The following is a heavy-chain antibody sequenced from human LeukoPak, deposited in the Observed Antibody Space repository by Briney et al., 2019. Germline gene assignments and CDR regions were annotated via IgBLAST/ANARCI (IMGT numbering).Heavy chain of an antibody. J-gene: IGHJ2*01. CDR1: GFTFSSYA. CDR2: IGGSGDNT. CDR3: AKERTFGAHWYFDL. V-gene: IGHV3-23*01. Sequence: GSLRLSCAASGFTFSSYAMSWVRQAPGKGLEWVSTIGGSGDNTYYADSVKGRVTISRDNSKNTVYLQMRSLRAEDTAVYYCAKERTFGAHWYFDLWGRGTLVTVSS. D-gene: IGHD3-10*01.